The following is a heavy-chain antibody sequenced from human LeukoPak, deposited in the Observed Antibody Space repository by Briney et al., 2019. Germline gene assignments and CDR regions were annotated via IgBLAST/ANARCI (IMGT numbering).Heavy chain of an antibody. J-gene: IGHJ5*02. Sequence: PSETLSLTCAVYGGSFSGYYWSWIRQPPGKGLEWIGEINHSGSTNYNPSLKSRVTISVDTSKNQFSLKLSSVTAADTAVYYCAREGQLEYNWFDPWGQGTLVTVSS. CDR2: INHSGST. V-gene: IGHV4-34*01. CDR3: AREGQLEYNWFDP. CDR1: GGSFSGYY. D-gene: IGHD3-3*01.